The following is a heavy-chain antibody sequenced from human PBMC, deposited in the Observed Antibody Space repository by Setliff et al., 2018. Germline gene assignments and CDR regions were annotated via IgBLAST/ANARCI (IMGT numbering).Heavy chain of an antibody. CDR2: IYISGST. Sequence: SETLSLTCIVAGDSISNTGYYWGWIRQPPGKGLEWIGRIYISGSTNYNPSLKSRVTISVDTSKNQFSLKLSSVTAADTAVYYCARGAGWWDLWGQGTLVTVSS. J-gene: IGHJ5*02. CDR3: ARGAGWWDL. V-gene: IGHV4-39*07. CDR1: GDSISNTGYY.